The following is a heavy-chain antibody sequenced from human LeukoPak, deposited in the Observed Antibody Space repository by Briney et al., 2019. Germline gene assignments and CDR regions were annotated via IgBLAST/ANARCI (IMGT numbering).Heavy chain of an antibody. D-gene: IGHD3-10*01. CDR2: IKQDGSEK. V-gene: IGHV3-7*01. CDR3: ARLQYSFLYGSGSYGVDY. CDR1: GYSITSGHY. J-gene: IGHJ4*02. Sequence: ETLTLTCSVSGYSITSGHYWGWIRQPSGKGLEWVANIKQDGSEKYYVDSVKGRFTISRDNAKNSLYLQMNSLRAEDTAVYYCARLQYSFLYGSGSYGVDYWGQGTLVTVSS.